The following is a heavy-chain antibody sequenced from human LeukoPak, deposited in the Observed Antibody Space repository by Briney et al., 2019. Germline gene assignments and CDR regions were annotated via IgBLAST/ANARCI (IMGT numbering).Heavy chain of an antibody. CDR2: IYYSGGT. D-gene: IGHD3-22*01. J-gene: IGHJ3*02. CDR1: GGSINNYY. CDR3: ARVHDYDSGYSDAFDI. Sequence: SETLSLTCTVSGGSINNYYWSWIRQPPGKGLEWIGFIYYSGGTKYNPSLKSRVTISVDTSKNQFSLRLNSVTAADTAVYYCARVHDYDSGYSDAFDIWGQGTMVTVSS. V-gene: IGHV4-59*01.